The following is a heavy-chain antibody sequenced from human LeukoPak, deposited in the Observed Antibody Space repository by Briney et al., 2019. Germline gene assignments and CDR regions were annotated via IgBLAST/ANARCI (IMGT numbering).Heavy chain of an antibody. CDR1: GGSISSGDQY. Sequence: PSQTLSLTCTVSGGSISSGDQYWSWIRQSPGKGLEWIGYIYYSGSTYYNPSLTSRVTISMDRSRNQFSLKLGSVTAADTAVYYCARSRRYSYGCPIGLCIYYFDYWGQGTLVTVSS. D-gene: IGHD5-18*01. CDR3: ARSRRYSYGCPIGLCIYYFDY. V-gene: IGHV4-30-4*08. CDR2: IYYSGST. J-gene: IGHJ4*02.